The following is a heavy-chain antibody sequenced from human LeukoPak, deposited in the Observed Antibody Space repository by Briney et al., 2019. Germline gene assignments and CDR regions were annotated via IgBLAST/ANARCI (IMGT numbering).Heavy chain of an antibody. CDR1: GFTFSSYA. D-gene: IGHD6-19*01. J-gene: IGHJ4*02. Sequence: TGGSLRLSCAASGFTFSSYAMTWVRQAPGKGLEWVSAISGSGVSTYYADSVKGRFTISRDNSKDTLYLQMNSLRAEDTATYYCGECSSGSYDYWGQGTLVTVSS. CDR3: GECSSGSYDY. V-gene: IGHV3-23*01. CDR2: ISGSGVST.